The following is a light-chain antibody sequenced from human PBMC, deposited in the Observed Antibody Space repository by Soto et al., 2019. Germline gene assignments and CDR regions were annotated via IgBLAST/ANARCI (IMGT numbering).Light chain of an antibody. CDR1: QGIRSA. J-gene: IGKJ4*01. CDR3: QQFSNSPLT. CDR2: DAS. Sequence: AIQLTQSPSSLSASVGDRVTITCRASQGIRSALTWYQQKPGKPPNVLIYDASSLESGVPPRFRGSGSGTDFTLTISSLPPEDFATYYCQQFSNSPLTFGGGTKVEIK. V-gene: IGKV1D-13*01.